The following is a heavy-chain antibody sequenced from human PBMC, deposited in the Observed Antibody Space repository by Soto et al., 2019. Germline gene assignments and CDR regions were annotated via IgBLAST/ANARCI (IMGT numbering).Heavy chain of an antibody. V-gene: IGHV1-3*01. J-gene: IGHJ4*02. D-gene: IGHD3-3*01. CDR1: GYTFTSYA. CDR3: ARVRRFISYYFDY. CDR2: INAGNGNT. Sequence: XVKVSGKASGYTFTSYAMHCVRHAPGQRLEWMGWINAGNGNTKYSQKFQGRVTITRDTSASTAYMELSSLRSEDTAVYYCARVRRFISYYFDYWGQGTLVTVSS.